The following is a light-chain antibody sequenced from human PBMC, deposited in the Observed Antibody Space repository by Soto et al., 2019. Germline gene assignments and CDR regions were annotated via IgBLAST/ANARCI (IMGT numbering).Light chain of an antibody. CDR2: DVS. CDR1: SSDVGDYNY. Sequence: QSALTQPASVSGSPGQSITISCTGTSSDVGDYNYVSWYQQHPGKAPKLMIYDVSNRPSGVSIRFSGSKSGNTASLTISGLQAEDEADYYCSSYTSSSTLDVFGTGTKVTVL. J-gene: IGLJ1*01. V-gene: IGLV2-14*01. CDR3: SSYTSSSTLDV.